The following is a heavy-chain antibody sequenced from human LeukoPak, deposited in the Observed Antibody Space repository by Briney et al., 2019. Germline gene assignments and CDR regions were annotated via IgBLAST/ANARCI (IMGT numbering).Heavy chain of an antibody. CDR1: GGSISSYY. V-gene: IGHV4-4*07. CDR3: ARGRLPIHAFDI. CDR2: IYTSGST. J-gene: IGHJ3*02. Sequence: WETLSLTCTVSGGSISSYYWRWIRQPSGKGLEWIGRIYTSGSTNYNPSLKSRVTMSVDTSKNQFSLKLSSVTAADTAVYYCARGRLPIHAFDIWGQGTMVTVSS.